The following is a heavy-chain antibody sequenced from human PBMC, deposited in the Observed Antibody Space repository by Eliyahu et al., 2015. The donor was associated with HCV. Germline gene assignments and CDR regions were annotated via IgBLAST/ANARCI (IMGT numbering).Heavy chain of an antibody. D-gene: IGHD2-2*01. CDR1: GFTFSSYA. J-gene: IGHJ6*02. CDR2: IRGSGGXT. Sequence: EVQLLESGGGLVQPGGSLRLSCAASGFTFSSYAMSWVRQAPGKGXEWVSAIRGSGGXTYYADSVKGRFTISRDNSKNTLYLQMNSLRAEDTAVYYCAKSSLGPPNPHYYYYYGMDVWGQGTTVTVSS. V-gene: IGHV3-23*01. CDR3: AKSSLGPPNPHYYYYYGMDV.